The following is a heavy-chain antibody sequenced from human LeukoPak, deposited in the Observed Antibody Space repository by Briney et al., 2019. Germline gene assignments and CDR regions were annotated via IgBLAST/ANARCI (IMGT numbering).Heavy chain of an antibody. CDR1: GGTFSSYA. V-gene: IGHV1-69*13. Sequence: SVTVSCKASGGTFSSYAISWVRQAPGQGLEWTGGIIPIFGTANYAQKFQGRVTITADESTSTAYMELSSLRSEDTAVYYCARGRTHYYDSSGYYYGESDYWGQGTLVTVSS. D-gene: IGHD3-22*01. J-gene: IGHJ4*02. CDR2: IIPIFGTA. CDR3: ARGRTHYYDSSGYYYGESDY.